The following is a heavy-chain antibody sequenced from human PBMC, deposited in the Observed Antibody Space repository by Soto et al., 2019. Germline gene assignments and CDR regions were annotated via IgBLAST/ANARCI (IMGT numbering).Heavy chain of an antibody. CDR3: VKGQYSGSYSHLFDY. CDR2: ISSNVGST. J-gene: IGHJ4*02. V-gene: IGHV3-64D*08. D-gene: IGHD1-26*01. CDR1: GFTFSSYA. Sequence: GGSLRLSCSASGFTFSSYAMHWVRQAPGKGLEYVSAISSNVGSTNYADSVKGRFTISRDNSKNTLYLQMSSLRAEDTAVYYCVKGQYSGSYSHLFDYWGQGTLVTVSS.